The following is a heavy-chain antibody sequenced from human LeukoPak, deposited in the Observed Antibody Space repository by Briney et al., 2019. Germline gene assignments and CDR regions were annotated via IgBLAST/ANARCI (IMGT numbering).Heavy chain of an antibody. V-gene: IGHV3-53*01. CDR2: IYSGDST. Sequence: GRPLRLSCAASGFTVSSNYMSWVRQAPGRGLEWVSAIYSGDSTYYADSVKGRFTISRDNSKNTLYLQMNSLRAEDTAVYYCARLAGYFDYWGQGTLVTVSS. D-gene: IGHD6-19*01. CDR1: GFTVSSNY. CDR3: ARLAGYFDY. J-gene: IGHJ4*02.